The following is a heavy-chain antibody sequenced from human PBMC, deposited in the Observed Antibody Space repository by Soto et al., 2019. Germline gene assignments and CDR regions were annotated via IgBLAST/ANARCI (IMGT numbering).Heavy chain of an antibody. Sequence: GGSLRLSCAASGFTFSNAWMSWVRQAPGKGLEWVGRIKSKTDGGTTDYAAPVKGRFTISRDDSKNTLYLQMNSLKTEDTAVYYCTTDDVRFGEFIDYWGQGTLVTVSS. D-gene: IGHD3-10*01. CDR1: GFTFSNAW. CDR2: IKSKTDGGTT. V-gene: IGHV3-15*01. J-gene: IGHJ4*02. CDR3: TTDDVRFGEFIDY.